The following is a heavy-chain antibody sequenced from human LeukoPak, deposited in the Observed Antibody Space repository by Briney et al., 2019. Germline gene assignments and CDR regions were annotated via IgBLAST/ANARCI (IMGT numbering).Heavy chain of an antibody. Sequence: GGSLRLSCAASGFTFDDYAMHWVRQAPGKGLEWVSGISWNSGSIGYADSVKGRFTISRDNAKNSLYLQMNSLRAEDTALYYCAKAKSVTRAFDIWGQGTMVTVSS. D-gene: IGHD2-21*02. J-gene: IGHJ3*02. CDR3: AKAKSVTRAFDI. CDR1: GFTFDDYA. V-gene: IGHV3-9*01. CDR2: ISWNSGSI.